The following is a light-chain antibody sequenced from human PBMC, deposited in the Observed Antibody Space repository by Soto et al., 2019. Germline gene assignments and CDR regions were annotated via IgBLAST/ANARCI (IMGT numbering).Light chain of an antibody. Sequence: QSVLTHPASVSWSTGQSITISCTGTSSDVGGYNYVSWYQQHPGKAPKLMIYDVSNRPSGVSNRFSGSKSGNTASLTISGLQAEDEADYYCSSYTSSSILYVFGTGTKVTV. V-gene: IGLV2-14*01. J-gene: IGLJ1*01. CDR2: DVS. CDR1: SSDVGGYNY. CDR3: SSYTSSSILYV.